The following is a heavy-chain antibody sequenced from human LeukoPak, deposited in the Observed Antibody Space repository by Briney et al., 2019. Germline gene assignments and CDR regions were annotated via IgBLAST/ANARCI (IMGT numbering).Heavy chain of an antibody. Sequence: ASETLSLTCTVSGGPISSGASYWSWIRQPPGKGLEWIAYIFQSGDARYNPSLKSRVTIALDTSKNQFSLTLSSVTAADTAVYYCARHFLRGGFDSWGQGVLVPVSS. CDR1: GGPISSGASY. CDR2: IFQSGDA. J-gene: IGHJ4*02. D-gene: IGHD5-12*01. V-gene: IGHV4-61*08. CDR3: ARHFLRGGFDS.